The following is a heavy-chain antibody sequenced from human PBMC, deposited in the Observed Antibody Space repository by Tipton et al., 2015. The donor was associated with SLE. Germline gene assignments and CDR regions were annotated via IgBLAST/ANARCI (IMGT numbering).Heavy chain of an antibody. CDR1: GGSFSGYY. D-gene: IGHD1-7*01. J-gene: IGHJ4*02. CDR3: ARAQNSSMGY. CDR2: INHSGST. Sequence: TLSLTCAVYGGSFSGYYWSWIRQPPGKGLEWIGEINHSGSTNYNPSLKSRVTISVDTSKNHFSLKLSSVTAAHTAVYYCARAQNSSMGYWGQGTLVTVSS. V-gene: IGHV4-34*01.